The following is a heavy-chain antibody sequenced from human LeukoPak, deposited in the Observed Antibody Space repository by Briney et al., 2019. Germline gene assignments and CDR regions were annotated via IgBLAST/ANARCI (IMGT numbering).Heavy chain of an antibody. CDR2: IYSGGST. D-gene: IGHD3-22*01. J-gene: IGHJ4*02. CDR3: ARDRQAGGVVDLFDY. V-gene: IGHV3-66*01. Sequence: GGSLRLSCAASGFTVSSNYMSWVRQAPGKGLEWVSVIYSGGSTYYADPVKGRFTISRDNSKNTLYLQMNSLRAEDTAVYYCARDRQAGGVVDLFDYWGQGTLVTVSS. CDR1: GFTVSSNY.